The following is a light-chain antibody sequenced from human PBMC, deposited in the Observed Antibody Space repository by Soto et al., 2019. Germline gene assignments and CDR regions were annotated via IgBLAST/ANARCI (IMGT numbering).Light chain of an antibody. CDR2: GVS. CDR1: SSDIGGYNY. J-gene: IGLJ2*01. CDR3: SSYKTSSTVVV. V-gene: IGLV2-14*01. Sequence: QSALTQPASVSGSPGQSITISCTGTSSDIGGYNYVSWYQQYPGKAPKLMIFGVSDRPSGVSNRFSGSKSSTTASLTISGLQAEDEADYYCSSYKTSSTVVVFGGGTKVTVL.